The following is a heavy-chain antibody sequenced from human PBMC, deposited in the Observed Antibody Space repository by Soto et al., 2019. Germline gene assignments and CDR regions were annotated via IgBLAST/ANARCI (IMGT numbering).Heavy chain of an antibody. CDR3: ARGPVVVITYFDY. J-gene: IGHJ4*02. CDR1: GFTVSSNY. V-gene: IGHV3-66*01. D-gene: IGHD3-22*01. Sequence: EVQLVESGGGLVQPGGSLRLSCAASGFTVSSNYMSWVRQAPGKGLEWDSVIYSGGSTYYADSVKGRFTISRDNSKNTLYLQMNSLRAEDTAVYYCARGPVVVITYFDYWGQGTLVTVSS. CDR2: IYSGGST.